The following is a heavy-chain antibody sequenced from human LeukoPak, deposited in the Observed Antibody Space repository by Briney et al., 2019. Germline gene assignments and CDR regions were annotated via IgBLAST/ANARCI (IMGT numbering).Heavy chain of an antibody. CDR2: IFSNDEK. V-gene: IGHV2-26*01. CDR3: ARGTADYYDSSGYYKLNWFDP. Sequence: ESGPVLVKPTETLTLTCTVSGFSLSNARMGVSWIRQPPGKALEWLAHIFSNDEKSYSTSLKSRLTISKDTSKSQVVLTMTNMGPVDTATYYCARGTADYYDSSGYYKLNWFDPWGQGTLVTVSS. D-gene: IGHD3-22*01. CDR1: GFSLSNARMG. J-gene: IGHJ5*02.